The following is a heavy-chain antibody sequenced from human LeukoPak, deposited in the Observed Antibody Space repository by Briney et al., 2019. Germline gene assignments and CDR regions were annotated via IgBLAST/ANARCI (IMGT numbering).Heavy chain of an antibody. CDR3: ARAYYDSSGYYYQFDY. CDR1: GFTFSSYS. Sequence: GGSLRLSCAASGFTFSSYSMNWVRPAPGKGLEWDSYINSSSSTIYYADSVKGRFTISRDNAKNSLYLQMNSLRDEDTAVYYCARAYYDSSGYYYQFDYWGQGTLVTVSS. J-gene: IGHJ4*02. V-gene: IGHV3-48*02. CDR2: INSSSSTI. D-gene: IGHD3-22*01.